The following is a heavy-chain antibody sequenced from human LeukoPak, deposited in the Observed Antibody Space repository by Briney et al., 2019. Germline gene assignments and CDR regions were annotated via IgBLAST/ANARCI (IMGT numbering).Heavy chain of an antibody. CDR1: GYSFTSYW. CDR3: ARMGSGGRYFDRDPNWFDP. J-gene: IGHJ5*02. D-gene: IGHD3-9*01. Sequence: GESLKISCKGSGYSFTSYWIGWVRQMPGKGLEWMGIIYPGDSDTRYSPSFQGQVTISADKSISTAYLQWSSLKASDTAMYYCARMGSGGRYFDRDPNWFDPWSQGTLVTVSS. V-gene: IGHV5-51*01. CDR2: IYPGDSDT.